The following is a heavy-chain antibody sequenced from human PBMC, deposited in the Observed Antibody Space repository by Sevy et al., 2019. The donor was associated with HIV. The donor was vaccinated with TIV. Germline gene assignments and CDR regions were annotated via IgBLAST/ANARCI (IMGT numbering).Heavy chain of an antibody. CDR3: ARDPTSSRGYSYGRVDY. Sequence: ASVKVSCKASGYTFTSYGISWVRQAPGQGLEWMGWISAYNGNTNYARKLQGRVTMTTETSTSTAYMERRSLRSDDTAVYYCARDPTSSRGYSYGRVDYWGQGALVTVSS. V-gene: IGHV1-18*04. D-gene: IGHD5-18*01. CDR2: ISAYNGNT. J-gene: IGHJ4*02. CDR1: GYTFTSYG.